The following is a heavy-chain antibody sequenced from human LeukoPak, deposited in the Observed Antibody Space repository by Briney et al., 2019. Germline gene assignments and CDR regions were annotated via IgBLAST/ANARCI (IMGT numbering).Heavy chain of an antibody. CDR2: ILISGSST. Sequence: PGGSLRLSCAASGFTFSSYAMSWVRQAPGKGLEWVSSILISGSSTYYADSVEGRFTISRDNSKNTLYLLMNSLRAEDTAVYYCAKAQPVAGFYDYWGQGTLVTVSS. D-gene: IGHD6-19*01. CDR3: AKAQPVAGFYDY. CDR1: GFTFSSYA. J-gene: IGHJ4*02. V-gene: IGHV3-23*01.